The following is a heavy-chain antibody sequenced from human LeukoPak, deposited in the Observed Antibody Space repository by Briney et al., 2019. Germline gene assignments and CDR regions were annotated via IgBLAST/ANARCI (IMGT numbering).Heavy chain of an antibody. J-gene: IGHJ4*02. CDR1: GYTFTGYY. Sequence: AASVRVSCKASGYTFTGYYIHWVRQAPGQGPEWMGCIHPRNSSTTYAQKFQCRVTLTSDASINTAFLELTRLTSDDTAIYYCARDLRDWNLWAQGTLVTVSS. D-gene: IGHD1-7*01. CDR2: IHPRNSST. V-gene: IGHV1-2*02. CDR3: ARDLRDWNL.